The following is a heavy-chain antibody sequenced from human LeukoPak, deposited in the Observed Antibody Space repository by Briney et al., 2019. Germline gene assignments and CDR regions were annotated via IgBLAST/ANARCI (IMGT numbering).Heavy chain of an antibody. CDR1: GGSFIGFH. J-gene: IGHJ4*02. V-gene: IGHV4-34*01. D-gene: IGHD1-26*01. CDR3: ATGVGMPYYFDY. Sequence: SETLSLTCAVYGGSFIGFHWNWIRQPPGKGLEWIGDINNSGSTNYNPSLTSRVTISLDPSKNQFSLKLSSVTAADTAVYYCATGVGMPYYFDYWGQGTLVTVSS. CDR2: INNSGST.